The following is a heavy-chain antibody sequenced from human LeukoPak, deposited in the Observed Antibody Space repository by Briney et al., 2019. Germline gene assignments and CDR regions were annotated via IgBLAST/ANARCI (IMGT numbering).Heavy chain of an antibody. CDR3: ARDLRTELDY. CDR2: INPNTSAT. V-gene: IGHV1-2*02. CDR1: GYTFTDYY. D-gene: IGHD1/OR15-1a*01. J-gene: IGHJ4*02. Sequence: ASVKVSCKASGYTFTDYYIHWVRQAPGQGLEWMGWINPNTSATKYAQKFQGRLTVTRDTSISTTYMELSSLRSDDTAVYYCARDLRTELDYWGQGTLVTVSS.